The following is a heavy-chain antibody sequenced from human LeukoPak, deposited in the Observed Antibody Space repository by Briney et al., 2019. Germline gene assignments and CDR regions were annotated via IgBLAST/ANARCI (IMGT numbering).Heavy chain of an antibody. Sequence: ASVTVSCKASGYTFTGYYLHWVRQAPGQGLEWMGWINPNSGDTNYAQKFQGRVTMTRDMSISTAYMELSRLTSDDTAVYHCVPEGRGSEYWGQGTLVTVSS. V-gene: IGHV1-2*02. J-gene: IGHJ4*02. D-gene: IGHD5-24*01. CDR1: GYTFTGYY. CDR3: VPEGRGSEY. CDR2: INPNSGDT.